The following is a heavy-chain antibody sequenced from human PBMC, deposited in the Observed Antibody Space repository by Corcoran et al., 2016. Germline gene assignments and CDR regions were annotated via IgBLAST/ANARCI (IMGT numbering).Heavy chain of an antibody. Sequence: QVTLRESGPALVKPTQTLTLTCTFSGFSLSTSGMCVSWIRQPPGKALEWLALIDWDDDKYYSTSLKTRLTISKDTSKNQVVLTMTNMDPVDTATYYCARISRAGPAAHYFDYWGQGTLVTVSS. CDR2: IDWDDDK. V-gene: IGHV2-70*01. D-gene: IGHD2-2*01. J-gene: IGHJ4*02. CDR3: ARISRAGPAAHYFDY. CDR1: GFSLSTSGMC.